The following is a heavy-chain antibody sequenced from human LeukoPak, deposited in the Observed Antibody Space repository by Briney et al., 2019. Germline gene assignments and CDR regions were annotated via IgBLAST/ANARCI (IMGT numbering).Heavy chain of an antibody. CDR1: GYTFTSYD. J-gene: IGHJ5*02. Sequence: ASVKVSCKASGYTFTSYDINWVRQATGQGLEWMGWMNPNSGNTGYAQKFQGRATITRNTSIRTAYMELSSLRSEDTAVYYCARGGRGRNWFDPWGQGTLVTVSS. D-gene: IGHD3-10*01. CDR3: ARGGRGRNWFDP. V-gene: IGHV1-8*03. CDR2: MNPNSGNT.